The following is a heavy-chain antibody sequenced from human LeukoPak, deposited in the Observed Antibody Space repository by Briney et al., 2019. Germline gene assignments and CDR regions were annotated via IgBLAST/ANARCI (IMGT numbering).Heavy chain of an antibody. J-gene: IGHJ4*02. Sequence: AGGSLRLSCAASGFTFDDYAMHWVRQAPGKGLEWVSGISWNSGSIGYADSVKGRFTISRDNAKNTLYLQMNSLRAEDTAVYYCARVSTGKYYFDSWGQGTLVTVSS. V-gene: IGHV3-9*01. D-gene: IGHD2-8*02. CDR3: ARVSTGKYYFDS. CDR1: GFTFDDYA. CDR2: ISWNSGSI.